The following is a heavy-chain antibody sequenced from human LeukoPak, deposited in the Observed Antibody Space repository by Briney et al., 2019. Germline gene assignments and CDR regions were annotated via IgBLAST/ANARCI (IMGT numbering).Heavy chain of an antibody. D-gene: IGHD2-2*02. CDR1: GYTFTGYY. CDR2: INPNSGGT. V-gene: IGHV1-2*02. CDR3: ARDGVPAAIIGQSVVDY. J-gene: IGHJ4*02. Sequence: ASVKVSCKASGYTFTGYYMHWVRQAPGQGLEWMGWINPNSGGTNYAQKFQGRVTMTRDTSISTAYMELSRLRSDDTAVYYCARDGVPAAIIGQSVVDYWGQGTLVTVSS.